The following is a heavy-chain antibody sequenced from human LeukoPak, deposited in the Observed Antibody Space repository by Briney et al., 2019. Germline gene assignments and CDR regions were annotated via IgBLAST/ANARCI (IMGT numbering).Heavy chain of an antibody. CDR1: GYTFTSYY. V-gene: IGHV1-46*01. CDR2: INPSGGST. CDR3: ARDAHWGELQDY. Sequence: ASVKVSCKASGYTFTSYYMHWVRQAPGQGLEWMGIINPSGGSTSYAQKLQGRVTMTTDTSTSTAYMELRSLRSDDTAVYYCARDAHWGELQDYWGQGTLVTVSS. D-gene: IGHD1-26*01. J-gene: IGHJ4*02.